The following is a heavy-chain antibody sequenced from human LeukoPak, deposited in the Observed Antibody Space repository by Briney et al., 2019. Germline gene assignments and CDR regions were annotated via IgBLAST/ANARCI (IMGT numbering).Heavy chain of an antibody. Sequence: GASVKVSCKASGGTFSSYAISWVRQAPGQGLEWMGRIIPILGIANYAQKFQGRVTITADESTSTAYMELSSLRSEDTAVYYCARDRSGGSYQKSGKYYYYMDVWGKGTTVTVSS. J-gene: IGHJ6*03. CDR2: IIPILGIA. V-gene: IGHV1-69*04. CDR1: GGTFSSYA. D-gene: IGHD1-26*01. CDR3: ARDRSGGSYQKSGKYYYYMDV.